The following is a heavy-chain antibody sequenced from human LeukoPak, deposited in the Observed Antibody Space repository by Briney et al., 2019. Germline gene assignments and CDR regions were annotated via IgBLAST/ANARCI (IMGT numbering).Heavy chain of an antibody. CDR1: GFNFSDSR. Sequence: PGGSLRLSCVTSGFNFSDSRMTWVRQAPGKGLQWVANVNRDGTEKHFLDSVEGRFTISRDNAKKSPYLQMSSLRSQDTAVYFCVRGDWYFESWGQGTLVTVSS. D-gene: IGHD2-21*01. CDR3: VRGDWYFES. CDR2: VNRDGTEK. V-gene: IGHV3-7*04. J-gene: IGHJ4*02.